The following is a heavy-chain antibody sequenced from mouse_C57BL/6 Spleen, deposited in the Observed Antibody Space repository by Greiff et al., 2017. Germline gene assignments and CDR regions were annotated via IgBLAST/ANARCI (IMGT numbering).Heavy chain of an antibody. CDR3: ASNYDGGDYYAMDY. CDR1: GYTFTSYW. D-gene: IGHD2-4*01. CDR2: IDPNSGGT. J-gene: IGHJ4*01. Sequence: QVQLQQPGAELVKPGASVKLSCKASGYTFTSYWMHWVKQRPGRGLEWIGRIDPNSGGTKYNEKFKSKATLTVDKPSSTAYMQLSSLTSEDSAVYYCASNYDGGDYYAMDYWGQGTSVTVSS. V-gene: IGHV1-72*01.